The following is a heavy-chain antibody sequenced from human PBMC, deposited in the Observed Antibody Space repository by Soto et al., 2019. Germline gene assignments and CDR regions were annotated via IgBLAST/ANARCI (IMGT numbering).Heavy chain of an antibody. J-gene: IGHJ6*02. CDR3: AKDRLRLRYGMDV. Sequence: QVQLVESGGGVVQPGRSLRLSCAASGFTFSSYGMHWVRQAPGKGLEWVAVISYDGSNKYYADSVKGRFTISRDNSKNTLYLQMNSLRAEDTAVYYCAKDRLRLRYGMDVWGRGTTVTVSS. CDR1: GFTFSSYG. V-gene: IGHV3-30*18. CDR2: ISYDGSNK. D-gene: IGHD5-12*01.